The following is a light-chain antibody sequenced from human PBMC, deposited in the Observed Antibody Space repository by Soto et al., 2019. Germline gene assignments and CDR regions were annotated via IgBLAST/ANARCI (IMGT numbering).Light chain of an antibody. CDR3: QQYNNWPRT. Sequence: EIVMTQSPATLSVSPGERATLSCRASQSVSSDLAWYHQKPGQAPRLLIYGASTRATGIPARFSGSGSGTEFTLTINSLQSEDFAVYYCQQYNNWPRTFGQGTRLENK. CDR2: GAS. J-gene: IGKJ5*01. V-gene: IGKV3-15*01. CDR1: QSVSSD.